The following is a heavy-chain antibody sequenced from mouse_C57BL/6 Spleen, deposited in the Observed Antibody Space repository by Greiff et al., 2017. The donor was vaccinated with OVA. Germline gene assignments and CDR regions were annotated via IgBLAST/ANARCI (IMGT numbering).Heavy chain of an antibody. CDR3: TRSTMVSPFDY. Sequence: DVQLVESGGGLVQPGGSMKLSCVASGFTFSNYWMNWVRQSPEKGLEWVAQIRLKSDNYATHYAESVKGRFTISRDDSKSSVYLQMNNLRAEDTGIYYCTRSTMVSPFDYWGQGTTLTVSS. V-gene: IGHV6-3*01. D-gene: IGHD2-1*01. CDR2: IRLKSDNYAT. CDR1: GFTFSNYW. J-gene: IGHJ2*01.